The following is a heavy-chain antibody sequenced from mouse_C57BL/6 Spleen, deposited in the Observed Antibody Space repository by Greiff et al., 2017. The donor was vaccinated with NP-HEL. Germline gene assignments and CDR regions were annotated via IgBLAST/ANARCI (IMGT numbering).Heavy chain of an antibody. V-gene: IGHV1-69*01. Sequence: QVHVKQPGAELVMPGASVKLSCKASGYTFTSYWMHWVKQRPGQGLEWIGEIDPSDSYTNYNQKFKGKSTLTVDKSSSTAYMQLSSLTSEDSAVYYCARRVYDFYAMDYWGQGTSVTVSS. CDR1: GYTFTSYW. CDR2: IDPSDSYT. CDR3: ARRVYDFYAMDY. D-gene: IGHD2-3*01. J-gene: IGHJ4*01.